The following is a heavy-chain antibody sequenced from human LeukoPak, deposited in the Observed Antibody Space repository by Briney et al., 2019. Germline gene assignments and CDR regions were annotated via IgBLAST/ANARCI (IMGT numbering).Heavy chain of an antibody. CDR3: AKFPYGDYVHY. CDR2: ISGSGSAI. CDR1: GFTFTNYE. D-gene: IGHD4-17*01. J-gene: IGHJ4*02. Sequence: PGGSLRLSCAASGFTFTNYEMSWVRQALGNGLEWVSYISGSGSAIYSADSVNGRFTISRDNAKNSLFLQMNSLRAEDTAVYYCAKFPYGDYVHYWGQGTLVTVSS. V-gene: IGHV3-48*03.